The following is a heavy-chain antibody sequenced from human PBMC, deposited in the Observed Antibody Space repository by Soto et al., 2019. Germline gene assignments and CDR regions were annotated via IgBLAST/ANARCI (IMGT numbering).Heavy chain of an antibody. CDR3: AADSDYVWGSYRLFDY. CDR2: IVVGSGNT. D-gene: IGHD3-16*02. V-gene: IGHV1-58*02. CDR1: GFTFTSSA. J-gene: IGHJ4*02. Sequence: QMQLVQSGPEVKKPGTSVKVSCKASGFTFTSSAMQWVRQARGQRLEWIGWIVVGSGNTNYAQKFQERVTITRDMSTSTAYTELSSLRSEDTAVYYCAADSDYVWGSYRLFDYWGQGTLVTVSS.